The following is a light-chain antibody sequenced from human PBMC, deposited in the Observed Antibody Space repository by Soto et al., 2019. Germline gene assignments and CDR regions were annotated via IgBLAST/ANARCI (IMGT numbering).Light chain of an antibody. V-gene: IGKV3-11*01. J-gene: IGKJ1*01. CDR3: KQRSNWPWT. Sequence: ESVWPPSHATMSFPPGESAHIYGRARTSVSSYLAWYQQKPGRATRLLIFDTSNRATGIIARFSGSGSATDFTLTISSLEPEDFAVYYCKQRSNWPWTGGQWPKGDI. CDR1: TSVSSY. CDR2: DTS.